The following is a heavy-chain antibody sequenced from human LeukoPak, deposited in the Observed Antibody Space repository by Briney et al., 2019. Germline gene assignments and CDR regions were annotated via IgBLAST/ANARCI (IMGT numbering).Heavy chain of an antibody. V-gene: IGHV3-13*04. CDR1: GFTFSTYD. Sequence: GESLRLSCAASGFTFSTYDMHWVRQATGKGLEWVSAIVTAGDTYYPGSVKGRFTVSRENAKNPMDLQVNSLRDGDTAVYYCARAQYSSGWYRFDYWGQGTLVTVPS. J-gene: IGHJ4*02. D-gene: IGHD6-19*01. CDR2: IVTAGDT. CDR3: ARAQYSSGWYRFDY.